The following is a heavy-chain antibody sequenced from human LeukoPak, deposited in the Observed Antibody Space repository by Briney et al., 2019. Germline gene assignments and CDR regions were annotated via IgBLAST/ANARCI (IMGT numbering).Heavy chain of an antibody. CDR2: IYYSGNT. D-gene: IGHD4-23*01. J-gene: IGHJ3*02. CDR1: GGSISSSSYY. Sequence: SETLSLTCTVSGGSISSSSYYWGWIRQPPGKGLEWIGSIYYSGNTYYNPSLKSRVTISVDTSKNQFSLKLSSVTAADTAVYYCARGVVTPSAFDIWGQGTMVTVSS. CDR3: ARGVVTPSAFDI. V-gene: IGHV4-39*07.